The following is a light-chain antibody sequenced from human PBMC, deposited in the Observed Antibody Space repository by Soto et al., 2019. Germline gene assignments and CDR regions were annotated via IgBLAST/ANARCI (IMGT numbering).Light chain of an antibody. V-gene: IGKV3-11*01. CDR3: QQRSSLFT. CDR2: DAS. J-gene: IGKJ3*01. CDR1: QSVSSY. Sequence: EIVLTQSPATLSLSPGERATLSCRASQSVSSYLAWYQQKPGQAPRLLIYDASNRATGIPARFSGSGSGTYFTLTISSLEPEDFAVYYCQQRSSLFTFGPGTKVDIK.